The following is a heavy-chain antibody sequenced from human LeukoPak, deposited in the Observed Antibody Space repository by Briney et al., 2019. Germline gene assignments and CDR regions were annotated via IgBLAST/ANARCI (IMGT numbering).Heavy chain of an antibody. CDR2: ISGSGGGT. J-gene: IGHJ4*02. CDR1: GFTFSIYA. CDR3: AKGYYGSGSYGWFDY. Sequence: HPGGSLRLSCAASGFTFSIYAMSWVRQAPGRGLEWVSSISGSGGGTHYADSVKGRFTISRDNSKNTLFLHMNSLRAEDTAVYSCAKGYYGSGSYGWFDYWGQGTLVTVS. D-gene: IGHD3-10*01. V-gene: IGHV3-23*01.